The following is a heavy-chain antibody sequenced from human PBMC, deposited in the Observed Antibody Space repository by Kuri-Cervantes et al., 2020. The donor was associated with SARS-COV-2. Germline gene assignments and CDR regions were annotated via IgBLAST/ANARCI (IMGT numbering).Heavy chain of an antibody. CDR1: GFTFSSYA. CDR2: ISYDGSNK. D-gene: IGHD3-10*01. Sequence: GGSLRLSCAASGFTFSSYAMHWVRQAPGKGLEWVAVISYDGSNKYYADSVKGRFTISRDNAKNSLYLQMNSLRAEDTAVYYCAREMRGSGNGYGMDVWGQGTTVTVSS. CDR3: AREMRGSGNGYGMDV. V-gene: IGHV3-30*04. J-gene: IGHJ6*02.